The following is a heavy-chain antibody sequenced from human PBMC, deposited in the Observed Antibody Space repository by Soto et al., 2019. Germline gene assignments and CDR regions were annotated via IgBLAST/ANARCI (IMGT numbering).Heavy chain of an antibody. CDR2: IWYDGKNK. D-gene: IGHD6-19*01. CDR3: ARDETGYSSGHLDY. CDR1: GFTFSVYG. Sequence: QVHLVESGGGVVQPGRSLRLSCAASGFTFSVYGIHWVRRAPGKGLEWVAVIWYDGKNKYYADSVKGRFTISRDNSKNTLYLQMSSLRAEDTAVYYCARDETGYSSGHLDYWGQGTLVTVSS. J-gene: IGHJ4*02. V-gene: IGHV3-33*01.